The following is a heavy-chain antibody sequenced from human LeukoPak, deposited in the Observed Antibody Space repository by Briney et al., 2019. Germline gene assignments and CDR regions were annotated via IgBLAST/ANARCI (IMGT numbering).Heavy chain of an antibody. Sequence: GGSLRLSCAASGFTFRRYAMGWVRQAPGKGLEWVSAISGSGGRTYYADSVKGRFTISRDNSENTVYLQMNSLRAEDTAVYYCAKANWDDEYIFDSWGQETLVTVSS. CDR2: ISGSGGRT. V-gene: IGHV3-23*01. J-gene: IGHJ4*02. CDR1: GFTFRRYA. D-gene: IGHD1-1*01. CDR3: AKANWDDEYIFDS.